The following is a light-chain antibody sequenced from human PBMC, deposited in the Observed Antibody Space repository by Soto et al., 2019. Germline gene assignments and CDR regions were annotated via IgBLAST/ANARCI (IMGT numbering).Light chain of an antibody. CDR3: QQYGGSPRT. J-gene: IGKJ1*01. CDR2: GAC. CDR1: QSVRSTY. Sequence: EIVLTQSPATLSLSPGERATLSFRASQSVRSTYLVWYQQKPGQAPSLLIHGACKRASGIPASFSGSGSGTNFILTISRLEPEEFAVYYCQQYGGSPRTFGQGTKLDIK. V-gene: IGKV3-20*01.